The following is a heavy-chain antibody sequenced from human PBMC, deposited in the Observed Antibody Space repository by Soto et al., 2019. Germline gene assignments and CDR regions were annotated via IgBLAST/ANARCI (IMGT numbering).Heavy chain of an antibody. CDR3: ARDFYGSGSYYKHFDY. CDR2: INPNSGGT. J-gene: IGHJ4*02. CDR1: GYTFTGYY. Sequence: QVQLVQSGAEVKKPGASVKVSCKASGYTFTGYYMHWVRQAPGQGLEWMGCINPNSGGTNYAQKFQGRVTMTRDTYISTAYMELSRLRSDDTAVYYCARDFYGSGSYYKHFDYWGQGTLVTVSS. D-gene: IGHD3-10*01. V-gene: IGHV1-2*02.